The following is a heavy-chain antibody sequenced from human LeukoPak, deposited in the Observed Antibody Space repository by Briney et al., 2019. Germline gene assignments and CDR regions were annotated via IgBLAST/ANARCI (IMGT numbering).Heavy chain of an antibody. V-gene: IGHV3-66*02. D-gene: IGHD6-19*01. CDR2: FYVGGPT. J-gene: IGHJ4*01. CDR3: ARGAGWNFFEY. CDR1: GFTVSSYY. Sequence: GGSLRLSCAASGFTVSSYYMSWLPQAPGKGLEWVSVFYVGGPTYYADSVQGRFTISRDNSKNTVHLQMNSLRAEDTAVYYCARGAGWNFFEYWGHGTLVTVSS.